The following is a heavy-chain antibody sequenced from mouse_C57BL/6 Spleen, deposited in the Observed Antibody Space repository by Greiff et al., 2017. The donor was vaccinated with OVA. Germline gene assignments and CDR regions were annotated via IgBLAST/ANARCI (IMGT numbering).Heavy chain of an antibody. CDR3: ARGYYGSQYFDV. D-gene: IGHD1-1*01. V-gene: IGHV1-50*01. J-gene: IGHJ1*03. CDR2: IDPSDSYT. CDR1: GYTFTSYW. Sequence: VQLQQPGAELVKPGASVKLSCKASGYTFTSYWMQWVKQRPGQGLEWIGEIDPSDSYTNYNQKFKGKATLTVDTSSSTAYMQLSSLTSEDSAVDYCARGYYGSQYFDVWGTGTTVTVSS.